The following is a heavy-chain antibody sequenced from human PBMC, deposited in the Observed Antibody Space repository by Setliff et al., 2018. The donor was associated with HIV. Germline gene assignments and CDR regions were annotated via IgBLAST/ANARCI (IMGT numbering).Heavy chain of an antibody. Sequence: GGSLRLSCAASGFTFTAHGMHWVRQAPEKGLEWVAFINYDENSEYYAGSVKGRVTISRDNFRNTVDLQMNNLRPEDTAVYYCAKDGDYRSGDYDAFDIWGQGTMVTVSS. CDR3: AKDGDYRSGDYDAFDI. D-gene: IGHD6-25*01. V-gene: IGHV3-30*02. CDR2: INYDENSE. J-gene: IGHJ3*02. CDR1: GFTFTAHG.